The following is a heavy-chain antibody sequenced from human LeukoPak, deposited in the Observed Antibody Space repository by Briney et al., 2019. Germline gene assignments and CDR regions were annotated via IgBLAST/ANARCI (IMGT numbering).Heavy chain of an antibody. Sequence: SETLTLTCTVSAGFISGYYWTWIRQPPGKGLEWIGYIYYSGSTNYNPSLKSRVTVSVDTSKNQFSLKLSSVTAADTAVYYCARDLPKGTADYWGQGTLVTVSS. CDR3: ARDLPKGTADY. CDR2: IYYSGST. V-gene: IGHV4-59*12. CDR1: AGFISGYY. D-gene: IGHD1-1*01. J-gene: IGHJ4*02.